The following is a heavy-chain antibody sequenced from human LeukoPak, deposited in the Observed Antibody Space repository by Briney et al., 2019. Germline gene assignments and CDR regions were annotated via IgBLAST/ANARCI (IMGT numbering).Heavy chain of an antibody. CDR2: IFYSGNT. J-gene: IGHJ4*02. Sequence: KSSETLSLTCTVSGGSISCGDYYWSWIRQPPGKGLKWIGYIFYSGNTYYNPSLKSRVPISVDTSKNQFSLKLSSVTAADTAVYYCARVVRYDILTGYHTPYFDYWGQGTLVTVSS. CDR1: GGSISCGDYY. CDR3: ARVVRYDILTGYHTPYFDY. D-gene: IGHD3-9*01. V-gene: IGHV4-30-4*02.